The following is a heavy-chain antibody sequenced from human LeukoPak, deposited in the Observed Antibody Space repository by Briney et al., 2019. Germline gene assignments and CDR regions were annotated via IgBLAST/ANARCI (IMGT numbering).Heavy chain of an antibody. J-gene: IGHJ4*02. Sequence: ASVKVSCEASGYTFTSYYMHWVRQAPGQGLESMGWINTNTGNPTYAQGFTGRFVFSLDTSVSTAYLQISSLKAEDTAMYYCARDYDDSGSYQFDYWGQGTLVTVSS. CDR1: GYTFTSYY. CDR2: INTNTGNP. CDR3: ARDYDDSGSYQFDY. D-gene: IGHD3-10*01. V-gene: IGHV7-4-1*02.